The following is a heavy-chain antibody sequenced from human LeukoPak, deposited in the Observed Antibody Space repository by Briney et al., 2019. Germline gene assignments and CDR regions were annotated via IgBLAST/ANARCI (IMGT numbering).Heavy chain of an antibody. J-gene: IGHJ4*02. CDR3: AREISGYSDY. D-gene: IGHD3-22*01. Sequence: ASVKVSCKASGYTLTVYYMHWVRQAPGQGLEWMGWINANSGDTKYAQKFQGRVTMTRDTSISTAYMELSRLRSDDTAMYYYAREISGYSDYWGQGTLVTVSS. CDR1: GYTLTVYY. V-gene: IGHV1-2*02. CDR2: INANSGDT.